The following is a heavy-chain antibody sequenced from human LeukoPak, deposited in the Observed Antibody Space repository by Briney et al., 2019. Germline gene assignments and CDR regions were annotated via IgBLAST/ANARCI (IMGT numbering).Heavy chain of an antibody. CDR1: GYTFTVYY. D-gene: IGHD3-10*01. CDR3: ARGGVARGVIMKFDY. Sequence: ASVKVSCKASGYTFTVYYMHWVRQAPGQGLEWMGRINPNSGGTNYAQKFQGRVTMTRDTSISTAYMELSRLRSDDTAVYYCARGGVARGVIMKFDYWGQGTLVTVSS. CDR2: INPNSGGT. J-gene: IGHJ4*02. V-gene: IGHV1-2*06.